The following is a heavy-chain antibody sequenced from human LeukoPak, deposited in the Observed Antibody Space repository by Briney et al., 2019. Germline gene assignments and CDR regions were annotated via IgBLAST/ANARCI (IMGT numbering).Heavy chain of an antibody. J-gene: IGHJ4*02. D-gene: IGHD3-9*01. CDR3: ARARRYLDFDY. Sequence: KPSETLSLTCTVSGDSISSYYWSWIRQPPGKGLEWIGYIYYSGSTNYNPSLKSRVTISVDTSKNQFSLKLSSVTAADTAVYYCARARRYLDFDYWGQGTLVTVSS. V-gene: IGHV4-59*01. CDR1: GDSISSYY. CDR2: IYYSGST.